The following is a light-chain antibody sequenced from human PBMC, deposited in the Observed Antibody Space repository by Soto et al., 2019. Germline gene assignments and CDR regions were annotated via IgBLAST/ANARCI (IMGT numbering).Light chain of an antibody. Sequence: DVQMTQSPPSLSASVGDRVTITCRASQTIDRSLNWYQQKPGKAPKLLIYDASNLQSGVPSRFSGSGSGPDFSLTISSLQPEDFATYYCQQRQSLPFTFGPGTKVDI. J-gene: IGKJ3*01. CDR3: QQRQSLPFT. V-gene: IGKV1-39*01. CDR2: DAS. CDR1: QTIDRS.